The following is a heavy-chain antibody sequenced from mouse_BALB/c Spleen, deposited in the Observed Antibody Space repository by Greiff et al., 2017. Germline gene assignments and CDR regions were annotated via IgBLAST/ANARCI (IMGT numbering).Heavy chain of an antibody. CDR1: GFTFSSFG. CDR3: ATYYGSSGTDYAMDY. CDR2: ISSGSSTI. V-gene: IGHV5-17*02. J-gene: IGHJ4*01. Sequence: EVKLVESGGGLVQPGGSRKLSCAASGFTFSSFGMHWVRQAPGKGLEWVAYISSGSSTIYYADTVKGRFTISRDNPKNTLFLQMTSLRSEDTAMYYCATYYGSSGTDYAMDYWGQGTSVTVSS. D-gene: IGHD1-1*01.